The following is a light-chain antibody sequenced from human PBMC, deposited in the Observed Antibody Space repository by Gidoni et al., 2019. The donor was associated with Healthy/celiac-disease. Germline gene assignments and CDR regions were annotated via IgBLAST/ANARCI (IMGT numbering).Light chain of an antibody. CDR1: QSISSW. V-gene: IGKV1-5*03. CDR3: QQYNSYLFT. J-gene: IGKJ3*01. Sequence: DIQITQSPSTLSASVGDRVTITCRASQSISSWLAWYQQKPGKAPKLLIYKASSLESGVPSRFSGSGSGTEFTLTISSLQPDDFATYYCQQYNSYLFTFXPXTKVDIK. CDR2: KAS.